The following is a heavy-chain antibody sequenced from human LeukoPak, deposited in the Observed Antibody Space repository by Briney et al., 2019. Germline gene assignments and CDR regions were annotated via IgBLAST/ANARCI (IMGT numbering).Heavy chain of an antibody. J-gene: IGHJ4*02. CDR2: ISGYNGNT. D-gene: IGHD2-2*01. CDR1: GYTFTNYG. CDR3: AREGYCNSTSCDKPFDY. Sequence: ASVKVSCKASGYTFTNYGISWVRQAPGQGLEWMGWISGYNGNTNYAQKFQGRVTMTTDTSTSTAYMELRSLRSDDTALYYCAREGYCNSTSCDKPFDYWGQGTLVTVSS. V-gene: IGHV1-18*01.